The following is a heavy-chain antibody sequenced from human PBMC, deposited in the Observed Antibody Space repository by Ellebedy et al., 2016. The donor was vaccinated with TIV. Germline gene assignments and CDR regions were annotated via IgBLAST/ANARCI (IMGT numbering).Heavy chain of an antibody. Sequence: AASVKVSCKASGYTFSNYGISWVRQAPGQGLEWMRWISASEPDPNYAQKFRDRVTLTIDTSTTTASMELRSLRSDDTAVYYCARDYYCSGGSCSDCFDPWGQGTLVIVSS. D-gene: IGHD2-15*01. CDR3: ARDYYCSGGSCSDCFDP. CDR1: GYTFSNYG. J-gene: IGHJ5*02. CDR2: ISASEPDP. V-gene: IGHV1-18*01.